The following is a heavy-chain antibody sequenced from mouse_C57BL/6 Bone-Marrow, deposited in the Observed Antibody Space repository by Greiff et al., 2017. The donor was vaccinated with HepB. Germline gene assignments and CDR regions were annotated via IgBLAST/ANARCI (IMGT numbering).Heavy chain of an antibody. CDR3: ARIYYDYGEFAY. Sequence: QVQLQQPGTELVKPGASVKLSCKASGYTFTSYWMHWVKQRPGQGLEWIGNINPSNGGTNYNEKFKSKATFTVDKSSSTAYMQFSSLTSEDSAVYYCARIYYDYGEFAYWGQGTLVTVSA. D-gene: IGHD2-4*01. V-gene: IGHV1-53*01. CDR2: INPSNGGT. J-gene: IGHJ3*01. CDR1: GYTFTSYW.